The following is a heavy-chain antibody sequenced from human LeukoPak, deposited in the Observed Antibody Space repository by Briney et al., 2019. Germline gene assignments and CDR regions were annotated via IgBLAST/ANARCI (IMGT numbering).Heavy chain of an antibody. CDR2: VSAYADNI. CDR3: ARDCIGCHGFDY. V-gene: IGHV1-18*01. CDR1: GYTFINYG. D-gene: IGHD2-15*01. J-gene: IGHJ4*02. Sequence: ASVKASCKAFGYTFINYGISWVRQAPGQGLEWMGWVSAYADNINYVQKFQGRVTMTTDTSTSTAYMELRSLRSDDTAIYYCARDCIGCHGFDYWGQGTLVTVSS.